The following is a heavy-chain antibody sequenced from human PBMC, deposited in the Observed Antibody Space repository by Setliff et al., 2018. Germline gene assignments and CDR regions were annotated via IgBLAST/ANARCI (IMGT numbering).Heavy chain of an antibody. CDR2: TIPIFGTT. CDR1: GGTFSSYG. D-gene: IGHD3-22*01. Sequence: SVKVSCKASGGTFSSYGISWVRRAPGQGLEWMGGTIPIFGTTDYAQKFRGRVTIITDESTSTAFMQLSSLRSEDTAVYYCVREGVDSRSSTDYRYYMDVWGKGTTVTVSS. CDR3: VREGVDSRSSTDYRYYMDV. J-gene: IGHJ6*03. V-gene: IGHV1-69*05.